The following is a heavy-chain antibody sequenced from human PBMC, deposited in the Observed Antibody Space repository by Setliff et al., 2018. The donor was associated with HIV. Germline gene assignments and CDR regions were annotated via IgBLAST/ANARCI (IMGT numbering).Heavy chain of an antibody. V-gene: IGHV4-39*01. CDR1: GGSVSSSDYY. CDR2: IYYSGST. D-gene: IGHD1-26*01. J-gene: IGHJ4*02. CDR3: ARHGLAGATVDY. Sequence: SSETLSLTCTVSGGSVSSSDYYWGWIRQPPGKGLEWIGSIYYSGSTYFTPSLKSRVTLSVDTSRNHFSLKLSSVTAADTAVYYCARHGLAGATVDYWGQGTLVTVXS.